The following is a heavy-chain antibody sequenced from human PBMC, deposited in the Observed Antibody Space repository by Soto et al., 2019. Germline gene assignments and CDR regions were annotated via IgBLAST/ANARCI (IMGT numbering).Heavy chain of an antibody. CDR2: IYTSGTT. Sequence: XETLSLTCTVSGGSISNYYWTWIRQPSGKGLEWIGRIYTSGTTNYNPSLKSRVTMSVDTSKNQFSLKLSSVTAADTALYYCARQTTYSSSWYDYWGHGTLVTVS. CDR1: GGSISNYY. V-gene: IGHV4-4*07. J-gene: IGHJ5*01. D-gene: IGHD6-13*01. CDR3: ARQTTYSSSWYDY.